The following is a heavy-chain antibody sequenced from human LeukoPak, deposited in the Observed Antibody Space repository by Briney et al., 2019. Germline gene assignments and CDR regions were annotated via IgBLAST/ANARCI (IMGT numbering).Heavy chain of an antibody. V-gene: IGHV3-23*01. CDR3: SKSGSRDWDYFDY. J-gene: IGHJ4*02. Sequence: PGGSLRLSCAASGFTFGSYAMNWVRQAPGKGLEWVSTISGDGGATHYADSVKGRFTISRGNSKSTLFLQMNCLRAEDTAVYYCSKSGSRDWDYFDYWGQGTLVTASS. CDR2: ISGDGGAT. CDR1: GFTFGSYA. D-gene: IGHD6-19*01.